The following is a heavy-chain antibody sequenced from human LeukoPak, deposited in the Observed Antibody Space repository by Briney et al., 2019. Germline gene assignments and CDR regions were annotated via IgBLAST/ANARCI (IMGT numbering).Heavy chain of an antibody. CDR3: ARGRIAAAGYYFDY. CDR1: GYTFTSYD. V-gene: IGHV1-8*03. D-gene: IGHD6-13*01. J-gene: IGHJ4*02. Sequence: ASVKVSCKASGYTFTSYDINWVQQATGQGLEWMGWMNPNSGNTGYALKFQGRVTITRNTSISTAYMELSSLRSEDTAVYYCARGRIAAAGYYFDYWGQGTLVTVSS. CDR2: MNPNSGNT.